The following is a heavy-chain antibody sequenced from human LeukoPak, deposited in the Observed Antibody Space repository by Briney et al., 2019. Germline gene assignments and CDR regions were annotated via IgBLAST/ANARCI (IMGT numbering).Heavy chain of an antibody. CDR3: ARVLDYDSSGYYYYYYGMDV. CDR1: GLTFSSYV. V-gene: IGHV3-30-3*01. J-gene: IGHJ6*02. D-gene: IGHD3-22*01. Sequence: GGSLRLSCEASGLTFSSYVVHWVRQAPGKGLEWVANNEYYADSVKGRFTISRDNSKNTLYLQMNSLRAEDTAVYYCARVLDYDSSGYYYYYYGMDVWGQGTTDTVSS. CDR2: NE.